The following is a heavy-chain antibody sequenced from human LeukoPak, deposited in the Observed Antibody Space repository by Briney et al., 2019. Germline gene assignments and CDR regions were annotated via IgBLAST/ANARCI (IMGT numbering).Heavy chain of an antibody. CDR1: GFTVSSNC. CDR2: IYSGGST. CDR3: ARELGDGYNPFDY. V-gene: IGHV3-53*01. J-gene: IGHJ4*02. D-gene: IGHD5-24*01. Sequence: GGFLRLSCAASGFTVSSNCMSWVRRAPGKGLEWVSLIYSGGSTYYADSVKGRFTISRDSSKSTLYLQMNSLRAEDTAVYYCARELGDGYNPFDYWGQGILVTVSS.